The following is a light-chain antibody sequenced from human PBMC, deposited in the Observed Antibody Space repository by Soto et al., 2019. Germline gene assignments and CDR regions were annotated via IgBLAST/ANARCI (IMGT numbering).Light chain of an antibody. CDR3: QQYGSSST. CDR2: GAS. J-gene: IGKJ5*01. V-gene: IGKV3-20*01. Sequence: EIVMTQSPATLSVSPGERATLSGRASQSVSSNLAWYQQKPGQAPRLLIYGASTRATGISDRFSGSGSGTDFTLTISRLEPEDFAVYYCQQYGSSSTFGQGTRLEIK. CDR1: QSVSSN.